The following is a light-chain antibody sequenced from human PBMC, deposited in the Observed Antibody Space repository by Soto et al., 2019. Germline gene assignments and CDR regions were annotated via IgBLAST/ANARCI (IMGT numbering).Light chain of an antibody. CDR3: SSYTNINTRACV. Sequence: QSALAQPASVSGAPGHSITISCTGTSGDIGSYNRVSWYQQHPGKAPKLIIYEVTDRPSGVSNRFSGSKSGNTASLTISGLQAEDEAEYYCSSYTNINTRACVFGTGTKV. CDR1: SGDIGSYNR. J-gene: IGLJ1*01. CDR2: EVT. V-gene: IGLV2-14*01.